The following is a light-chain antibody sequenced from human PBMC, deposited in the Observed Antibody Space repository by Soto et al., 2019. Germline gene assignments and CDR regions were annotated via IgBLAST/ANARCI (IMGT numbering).Light chain of an antibody. CDR3: QQFNMSPWT. CDR1: QSVSSN. Sequence: DIVVTQSPSTLSLSQGDRATLSCRASQSVSSNYLAWYQQKPGQAPRLLIYGASTRATGVPPRFSGSGSGTEFTLTISSLQPEDFAIYFCQQFNMSPWTFGQGTKVDIK. CDR2: GAS. V-gene: IGKV3-15*01. J-gene: IGKJ1*01.